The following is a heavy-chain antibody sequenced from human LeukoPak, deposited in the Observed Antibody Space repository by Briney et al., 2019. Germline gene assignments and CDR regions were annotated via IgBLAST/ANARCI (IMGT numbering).Heavy chain of an antibody. D-gene: IGHD4-11*01. CDR2: IKSKTDGGTT. CDR3: TTRSHDYSKLGGSA. J-gene: IGHJ5*02. Sequence: GGSLRLSCAASGFTFNNACVNWVRQAPGKGLEWVGRIKSKTDGGTTDYAAPVKGRFTISRDDSKNTLYLQMNSLKTEDTAVYYCTTRSHDYSKLGGSAWGQGTLVTVSS. V-gene: IGHV3-15*01. CDR1: GFTFNNAC.